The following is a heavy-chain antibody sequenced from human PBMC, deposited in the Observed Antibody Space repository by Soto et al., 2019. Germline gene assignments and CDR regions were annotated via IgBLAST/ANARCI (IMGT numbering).Heavy chain of an antibody. CDR1: GYSFSSYW. CDR2: IYPGDSET. D-gene: IGHD2-21*01. CDR3: ARGHIQGPEEWFDP. V-gene: IGHV5-51*01. Sequence: GESLKISCTDSGYSFSSYWIGWERQMPGKGLEWMGIIYPGDSETRYSPSFQGQVTIPADKSISTAYLQWSSLKASDTAMYYCARGHIQGPEEWFDPWGQGTLVTVSS. J-gene: IGHJ5*02.